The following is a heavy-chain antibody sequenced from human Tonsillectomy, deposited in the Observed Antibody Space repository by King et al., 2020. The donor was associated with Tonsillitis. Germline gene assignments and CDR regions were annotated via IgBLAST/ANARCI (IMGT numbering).Heavy chain of an antibody. V-gene: IGHV1-24*01. J-gene: IGHJ4*02. CDR1: GYTLSELS. Sequence: QLVQSGAEVKKPGASVKVSCKVSGYTLSELSIHWVRQPPGKGLEWMGGFDREDGEAMYAQVFQGRVTMTEDTSTDTAYMELISLRSDDTAVYYCEVLLAVAGIRRPYYFDYWRQGTLVTVSS. CDR3: EVLLAVAGIRRPYYFDY. CDR2: FDREDGEA. D-gene: IGHD6-19*01.